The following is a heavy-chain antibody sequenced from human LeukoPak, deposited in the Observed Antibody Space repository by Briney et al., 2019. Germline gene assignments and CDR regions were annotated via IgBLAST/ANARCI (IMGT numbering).Heavy chain of an antibody. CDR3: ARGGGNMWLVERNWFDP. CDR2: INPNSGGT. Sequence: ASVKVSCKASGYTFTGYYMHWVRQAPGQGLEWMGWINPNSGGTNYAQKFQGRVTMTRDTSISTAYMELSRLRSDDTAVYYCARGGGNMWLVERNWFDPWGQGTLVTVSS. D-gene: IGHD6-6*01. J-gene: IGHJ5*02. V-gene: IGHV1-2*02. CDR1: GYTFTGYY.